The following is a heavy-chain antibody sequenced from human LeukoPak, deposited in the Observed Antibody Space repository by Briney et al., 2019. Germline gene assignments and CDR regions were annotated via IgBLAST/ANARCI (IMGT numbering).Heavy chain of an antibody. D-gene: IGHD3-22*01. CDR1: GGSISSGGYY. CDR3: ARFKGYDSSGRSNWFDP. Sequence: SETLSLTCTVSGGSISSGGYYWSWIRQHPGKGLEWIGYIYYSGSTYYNPSLKSRVAISVDTSKNQFSLKLSSVTAADTAVYYCARFKGYDSSGRSNWFDPWGQGPLVTVSS. J-gene: IGHJ5*02. V-gene: IGHV4-31*03. CDR2: IYYSGST.